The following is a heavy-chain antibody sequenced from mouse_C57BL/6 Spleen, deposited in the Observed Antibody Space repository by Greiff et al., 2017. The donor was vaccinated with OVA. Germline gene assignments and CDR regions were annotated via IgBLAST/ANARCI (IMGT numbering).Heavy chain of an antibody. Sequence: EVMLVESGEGLVKPGGSLKLSCAASGFTFSSYATSWVRQTPEKRLEWVAYISSGGDYIYYADTVKGRFTISRDNARNTLYLQMSSLKSEDTAMYYCTRELGRAYWYFDVWGTGTTVTVSS. CDR3: TRELGRAYWYFDV. CDR2: ISSGGDYI. D-gene: IGHD4-1*01. CDR1: GFTFSSYA. V-gene: IGHV5-9-1*02. J-gene: IGHJ1*03.